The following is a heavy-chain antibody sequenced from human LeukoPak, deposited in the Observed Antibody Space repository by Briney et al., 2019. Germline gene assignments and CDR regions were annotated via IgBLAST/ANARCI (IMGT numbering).Heavy chain of an antibody. Sequence: GRSLRLSCAASGFTFNNYAMSWVRQAPGKGLEWVSGISGSGSSTDYADSVKGRFTISRDNSKNTLFLQMNSLRAEDTAVYYCARELKLDWGQGTLVTVSS. CDR3: ARELKLD. D-gene: IGHD1-7*01. CDR1: GFTFNNYA. V-gene: IGHV3-23*01. J-gene: IGHJ4*02. CDR2: ISGSGSST.